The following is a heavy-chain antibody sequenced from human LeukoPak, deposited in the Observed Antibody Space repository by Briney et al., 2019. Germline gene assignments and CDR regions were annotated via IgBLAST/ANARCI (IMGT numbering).Heavy chain of an antibody. V-gene: IGHV4-4*07. CDR3: AGDYSSSWYSRLDY. CDR1: GGSISSYY. D-gene: IGHD6-13*01. CDR2: IYTSGST. Sequence: PSETLSLTCTVSGGSISSYYWSWIRQPAGKGLEWIGRIYTSGSTNYNPSLKSRATMSEDTSKNQFSLKLSSVTAADTAVYYCAGDYSSSWYSRLDYWGQGTLVTVSS. J-gene: IGHJ4*02.